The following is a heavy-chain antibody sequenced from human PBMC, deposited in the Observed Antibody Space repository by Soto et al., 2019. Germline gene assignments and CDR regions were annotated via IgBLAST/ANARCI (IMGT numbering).Heavy chain of an antibody. CDR2: ISSIDGST. J-gene: IGHJ6*02. D-gene: IGHD1-1*01. V-gene: IGHV3-23*01. CDR3: VTRMESYSRYSGLDV. CDR1: GFTFSSYP. Sequence: EVQLLESGGGLVQPGGSLRLSCATSGFTFSSYPMTWVRQAPGKGLQWVSTISSIDGSTYYADSVKGRFTISRDISTNTLYLQMNSLRDEDTAVYYCVTRMESYSRYSGLDVWGQGTKVTVSS.